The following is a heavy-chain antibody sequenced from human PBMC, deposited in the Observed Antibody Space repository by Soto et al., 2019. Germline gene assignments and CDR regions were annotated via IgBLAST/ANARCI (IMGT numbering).Heavy chain of an antibody. CDR1: GFTFSSYA. CDR2: ISYDGSNK. D-gene: IGHD3-10*01. J-gene: IGHJ5*02. CDR3: TARPGGEGTVRGA. Sequence: QVQLVESGGGVVQPGRSLRLSCAASGFTFSSYAMQWVRQAPGKGLEWVAVISYDGSNKYYADSVKGRFTISRDNSKKALYLQRNSLRASDTDVYDCTARPGGEGTVRGAWGQGTLVTYSS. V-gene: IGHV3-30-3*01.